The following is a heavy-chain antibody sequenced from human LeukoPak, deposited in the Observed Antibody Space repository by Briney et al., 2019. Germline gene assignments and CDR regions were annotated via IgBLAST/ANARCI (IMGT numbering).Heavy chain of an antibody. D-gene: IGHD3-22*01. CDR1: GGSISGHY. CDR2: IYTSGST. CDR3: ARGPGRNYDSSGYIFPFDP. Sequence: PSETLSLTCTVSGGSISGHYWSWIRQPAGKGLEWIGRIYTSGSTNYNPSLKSRVTMSVDTSKNQFSLKLSSVTAADTAVYYCARGPGRNYDSSGYIFPFDPWGQGTLVTVSS. V-gene: IGHV4-4*07. J-gene: IGHJ5*02.